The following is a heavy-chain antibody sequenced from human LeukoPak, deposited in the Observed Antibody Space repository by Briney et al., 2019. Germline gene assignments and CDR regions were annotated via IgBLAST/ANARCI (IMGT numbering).Heavy chain of an antibody. D-gene: IGHD6-13*01. CDR3: ARGLHSAADGTVGY. J-gene: IGHJ4*02. CDR2: INSDGTRT. Sequence: PGGSLRLSCAASGFTFRSYWMHWVRQAPGKGLVWVSRINSDGTRTTYADSVKGRITISRDNAKNTLYLEINSLRVEDTAVYYCARGLHSAADGTVGYWGQGTLVTVSS. V-gene: IGHV3-74*01. CDR1: GFTFRSYW.